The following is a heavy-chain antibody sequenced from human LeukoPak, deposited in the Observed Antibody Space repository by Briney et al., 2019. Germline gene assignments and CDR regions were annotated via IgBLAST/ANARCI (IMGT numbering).Heavy chain of an antibody. Sequence: GGSLRLSCAASGFTFSTYGMHWVRQAPGKGLEWVAVISYDGSNKFYADSVKGRFTISRDNSKNTLYLQMNSLRPEDTAVYYCAKNGFTFGGLIDINFDYWGQGTLVTVSS. CDR3: AKNGFTFGGLIDINFDY. J-gene: IGHJ4*02. CDR2: ISYDGSNK. V-gene: IGHV3-30*18. D-gene: IGHD3-16*02. CDR1: GFTFSTYG.